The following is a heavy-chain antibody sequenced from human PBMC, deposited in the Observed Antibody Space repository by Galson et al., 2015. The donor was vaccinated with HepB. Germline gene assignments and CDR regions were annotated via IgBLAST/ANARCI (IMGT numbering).Heavy chain of an antibody. Sequence: SETLSLTCTVSGGSISSSSYYWGWIRQPPGKGLEWIGSIYYSGSTYYNPSLKSRVTISVDTSKNQFSLKLSSVTAADTAVYYCARHLSTTVTSAFDYWGQGTLVTVSS. D-gene: IGHD4-17*01. V-gene: IGHV4-39*01. CDR2: IYYSGST. CDR3: ARHLSTTVTSAFDY. J-gene: IGHJ4*02. CDR1: GGSISSSSYY.